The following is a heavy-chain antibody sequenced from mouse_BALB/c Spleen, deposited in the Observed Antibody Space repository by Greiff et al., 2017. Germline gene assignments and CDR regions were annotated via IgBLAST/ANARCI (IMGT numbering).Heavy chain of an antibody. CDR3: ARDAYALTD. V-gene: IGHV5-6-4*01. Sequence: EVMLVESGGGLVKPGGSLKLSCAASGFTFSSYTMSWVRQTPEKRLEWVATISSGGSYTYYPDSVKGRFTISRDNAKNNLYLQMSSLKSEDTAMYYCARDAYALTDWGQGTTLTVSS. CDR1: GFTFSSYT. CDR2: ISSGGSYT. D-gene: IGHD1-1*01. J-gene: IGHJ2*01.